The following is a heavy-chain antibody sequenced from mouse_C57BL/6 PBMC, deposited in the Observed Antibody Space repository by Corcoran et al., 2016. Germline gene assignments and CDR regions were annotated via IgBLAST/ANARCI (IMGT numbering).Heavy chain of an antibody. V-gene: IGHV1-19*01. D-gene: IGHD1-1*01. CDR3: ARRGVTTVVATEWYFDV. CDR1: GYTFTDYY. Sequence: EVQLQQSGPVLMKPGASVKMSCKASGYTFTDYYMNWVKQSHGKSLEWIGVINPYNGGTSYNQKFKGKATLTVDKSSSTAYMELNSLTSEDSAVYYCARRGVTTVVATEWYFDVWGTGTTVTVSS. CDR2: INPYNGGT. J-gene: IGHJ1*03.